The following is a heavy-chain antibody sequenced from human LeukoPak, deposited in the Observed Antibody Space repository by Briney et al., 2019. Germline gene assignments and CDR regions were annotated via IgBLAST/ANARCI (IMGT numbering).Heavy chain of an antibody. V-gene: IGHV4-39*01. Sequence: PSETLSLTCIVSGGPISTSAYYWGWIRQPPGEGLQWIGSIYYSGSTYYNPSLKSRVTISVDTSKNQFSLKLSSVTAADTAVYYCARQSPFYYDSSGPCYYFDYWGQGTLVTVSS. D-gene: IGHD3-22*01. J-gene: IGHJ4*02. CDR2: IYYSGST. CDR1: GGPISTSAYY. CDR3: ARQSPFYYDSSGPCYYFDY.